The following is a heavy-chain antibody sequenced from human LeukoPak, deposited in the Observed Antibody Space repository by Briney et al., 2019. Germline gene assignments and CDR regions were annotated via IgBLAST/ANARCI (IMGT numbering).Heavy chain of an antibody. CDR1: GGSFSGYY. D-gene: IGHD3-16*02. J-gene: IGHJ5*02. CDR2: INHSGST. Sequence: PSETLSLTCAVYGGSFSGYYWSWIRQPPGKGLEWIGEINHSGSTNYNPSLKSRVTISVDTSKNQFSLKLSSVTAANTAVYYCAGVFRYVWGSYRYTPWGLGTLVTVSS. CDR3: AGVFRYVWGSYRYTP. V-gene: IGHV4-34*01.